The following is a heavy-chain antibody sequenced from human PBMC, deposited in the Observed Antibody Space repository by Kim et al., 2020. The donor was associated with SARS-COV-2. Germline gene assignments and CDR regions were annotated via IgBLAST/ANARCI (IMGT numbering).Heavy chain of an antibody. V-gene: IGHV1-69*13. D-gene: IGHD3-9*01. CDR3: ARDKDLRYFDWLSPFDP. CDR2: IIPIFGTA. CDR1: GGTFSSYA. Sequence: SVKVSCKASGGTFSSYAISWVRQAPGQGLEWMGGIIPIFGTANYAQKFQGRVTITADESTSTAYMELSSLRSEDTAVYYCARDKDLRYFDWLSPFDPWGQGTLVTVSS. J-gene: IGHJ5*02.